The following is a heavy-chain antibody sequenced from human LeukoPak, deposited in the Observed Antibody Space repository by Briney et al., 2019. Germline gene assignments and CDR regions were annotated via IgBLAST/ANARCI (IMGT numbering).Heavy chain of an antibody. V-gene: IGHV1-2*02. Sequence: ASVKVSCKASGYTFTGYYMHWVRQAPGQGLEWTGWINPNSGGTNYAQKFQGRVTMTRDTSISTAYMELSRLRSDDTAVYYCASDLFGDYGEPFDYWGQGTLVTVSS. J-gene: IGHJ4*02. D-gene: IGHD4-17*01. CDR2: INPNSGGT. CDR1: GYTFTGYY. CDR3: ASDLFGDYGEPFDY.